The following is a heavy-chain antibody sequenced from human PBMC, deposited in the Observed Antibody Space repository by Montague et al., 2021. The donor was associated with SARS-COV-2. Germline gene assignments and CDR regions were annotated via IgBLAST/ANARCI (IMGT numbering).Heavy chain of an antibody. J-gene: IGHJ6*02. Sequence: SQTLSLTCTVSAGTKNLYYFPLVPQSAGKSLDSTALFYPISSSFLSPFLQSRVSRSVDMSKNQFSLILTSVTAADTAIYYCARGLIRGDHGLYVWGQGTTVSVA. D-gene: IGHD3-10*01. V-gene: IGHV4-4*07. CDR2: FYPISSS. CDR1: AGTKNLYY. CDR3: ARGLIRGDHGLYV.